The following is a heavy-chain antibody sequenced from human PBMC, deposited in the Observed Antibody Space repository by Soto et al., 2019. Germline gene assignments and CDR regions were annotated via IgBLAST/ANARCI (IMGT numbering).Heavy chain of an antibody. CDR3: ARDSSYDILTGRSGSV. CDR1: GGSISSGGYY. CDR2: IYYSGST. V-gene: IGHV4-31*03. D-gene: IGHD3-9*01. Sequence: QVQLQESGPGLVKPSQTLSLTCTVSGGSISSGGYYWSWIRQHPGKGLEWIGYIYYSGSTYYNPSLKSRVTISVDTSKNQFSLKLSSVTAADTAVYYCARDSSYDILTGRSGSVWGQGTLVTVSS. J-gene: IGHJ4*02.